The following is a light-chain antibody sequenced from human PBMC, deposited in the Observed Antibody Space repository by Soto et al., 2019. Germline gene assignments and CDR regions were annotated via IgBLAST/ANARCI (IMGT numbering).Light chain of an antibody. Sequence: QSVLTQPPSASGSPGQTVTFSCTGTSRDVGGYNYVSWYQQHPGKAPKLMIYEVNKRPSGVPDRFSGSKSGNTASLTVSGLQAEDEADYYCSSYGGSNDLVFGGGTQLTVL. J-gene: IGLJ2*01. CDR1: SRDVGGYNY. V-gene: IGLV2-8*01. CDR2: EVN. CDR3: SSYGGSNDLV.